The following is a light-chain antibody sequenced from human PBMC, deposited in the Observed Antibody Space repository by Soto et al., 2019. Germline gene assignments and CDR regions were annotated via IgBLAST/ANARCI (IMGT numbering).Light chain of an antibody. V-gene: IGKV1-9*01. CDR2: AAS. CDR3: QQLNSYPRSFT. Sequence: DIQLTQSPSFLSASVGDRVTITCRASQGISSYLAWYQKKPGKPPKLLIYAASTFQRGVPSRFSGSGSGTEFTLTISSLQPEDFATYYCQQLNSYPRSFTFGPGTKVDIK. CDR1: QGISSY. J-gene: IGKJ3*01.